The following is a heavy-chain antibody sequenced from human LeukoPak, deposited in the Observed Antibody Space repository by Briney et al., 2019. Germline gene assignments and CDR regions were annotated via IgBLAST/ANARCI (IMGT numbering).Heavy chain of an antibody. Sequence: GGSLRLSCAASGFTFSSYAMSWVRQAPGKGLEWVSAICDSGGSTYYADSVKRRFTISRDNPKNTLDLQMNRLRAEDTAVYYCAKDARVRGVITLDYWAQGTLVSVPS. J-gene: IGHJ4*02. CDR3: AKDARVRGVITLDY. CDR2: ICDSGGST. V-gene: IGHV3-23*01. D-gene: IGHD3-10*01. CDR1: GFTFSSYA.